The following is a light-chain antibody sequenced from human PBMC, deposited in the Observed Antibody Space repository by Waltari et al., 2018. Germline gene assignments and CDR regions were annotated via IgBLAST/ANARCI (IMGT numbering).Light chain of an antibody. V-gene: IGKV3-11*01. CDR2: DAS. CDR1: QSVNRA. J-gene: IGKJ5*01. CDR3: QLRSNWRIT. Sequence: PGERVTLSCRASQSVNRALAWYQQKPGQAPRLLIYDASNRATGIPARFSGSGSWTDFTLTISSLEAEDFGVYYCQLRSNWRITFGQGTRLEIK.